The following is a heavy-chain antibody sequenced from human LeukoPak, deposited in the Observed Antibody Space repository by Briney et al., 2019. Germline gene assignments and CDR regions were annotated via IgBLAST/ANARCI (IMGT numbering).Heavy chain of an antibody. V-gene: IGHV3-7*01. CDR1: GFTFSHYW. J-gene: IGHJ4*02. CDR3: AKLGKDFWSGYLYFDY. Sequence: GGSLRLSCAAPGFTFSHYWMSWVRQTPGKGLEWVANINQDGSEKYYVDSVKGRFTISRDNARDSLYLQVNSLRAEDTAVYYCAKLGKDFWSGYLYFDYWGQGTLVTVSS. CDR2: INQDGSEK. D-gene: IGHD3-3*01.